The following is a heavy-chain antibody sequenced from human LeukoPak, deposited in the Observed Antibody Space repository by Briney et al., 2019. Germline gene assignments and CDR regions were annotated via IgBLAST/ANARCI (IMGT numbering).Heavy chain of an antibody. CDR1: GGSISSYY. J-gene: IGHJ3*02. V-gene: IGHV4-4*07. Sequence: SETLSLTCTVSGGSISSYYWSWIRQPAGKGLEWIGRIYTSGSTNYNPSLKSRVTMSVDTSKNQFSLKLSSVTAADTAVYYCARDLEQQLPHDAFDIWGQGTMVTVSS. CDR2: IYTSGST. D-gene: IGHD6-13*01. CDR3: ARDLEQQLPHDAFDI.